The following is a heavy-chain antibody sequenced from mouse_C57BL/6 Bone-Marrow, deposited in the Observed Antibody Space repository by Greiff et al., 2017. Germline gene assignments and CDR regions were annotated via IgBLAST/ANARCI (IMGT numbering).Heavy chain of an antibody. V-gene: IGHV1-82*01. J-gene: IGHJ4*01. Sequence: QVQLKESGPELVKPGASVKISCKASGYAFSSSWMNWVKQRPGKGLEWIGRIYPGDGDTNYNGKFKGKATLTADKSSSTAYMQLSSLTSEDAAVYYCEISTVSYAMDYWGQGTSVTVSS. D-gene: IGHD1-1*01. CDR1: GYAFSSSW. CDR2: IYPGDGDT. CDR3: EISTVSYAMDY.